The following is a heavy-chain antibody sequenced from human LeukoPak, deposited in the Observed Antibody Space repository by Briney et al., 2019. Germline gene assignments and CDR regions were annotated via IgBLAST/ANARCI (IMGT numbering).Heavy chain of an antibody. CDR2: IYYSGST. V-gene: IGHV4-39*07. J-gene: IGHJ3*02. CDR1: GGSISSSSYY. CDR3: ARVSGTYSAFDI. D-gene: IGHD1-26*01. Sequence: PSETLSLTCTVSGGSISSSSYYWGWIRQPPGKGLEWIGSIYYSGSTYYNPSLKSRVTISVDTSKNQFSLKLSSVTAADTAVYYCARVSGTYSAFDIWGLGTLVTVSS.